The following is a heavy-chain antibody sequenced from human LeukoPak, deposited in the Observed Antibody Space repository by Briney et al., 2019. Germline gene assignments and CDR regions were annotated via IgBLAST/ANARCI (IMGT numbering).Heavy chain of an antibody. CDR1: GFTFSSYS. J-gene: IGHJ6*03. D-gene: IGHD2-2*01. V-gene: IGHV3-21*01. CDR3: ARVGRIVVVPAAIYYYYMDV. Sequence: GGSLRLSCAASGFTFSSYSMKWVRQAPGKGLEWVSSISSSSSYIYYADSVKGRFTISRDNAKNSLYLQMNSLRAEDTAVYYCARVGRIVVVPAAIYYYYMDVWGKGTTVTVSS. CDR2: ISSSSSYI.